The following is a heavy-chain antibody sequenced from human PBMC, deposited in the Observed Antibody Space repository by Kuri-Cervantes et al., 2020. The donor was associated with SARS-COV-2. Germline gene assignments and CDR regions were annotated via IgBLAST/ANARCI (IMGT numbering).Heavy chain of an antibody. V-gene: IGHV3-33*01. D-gene: IGHD3-22*01. J-gene: IGHJ6*02. CDR1: GFTFSSYG. CDR3: ARDYYYDSSGYYASYAHGHMDF. Sequence: GGSWRPSCEASGFTFSSYGMHWVRQAPGKGLEWGAVIRYGGSNKYYADSVKGRFTISRDNSKNTLYLQMNSLRAEDRAVYYCARDYYYDSSGYYASYAHGHMDFWGQGTTVTVSS. CDR2: IRYGGSNK.